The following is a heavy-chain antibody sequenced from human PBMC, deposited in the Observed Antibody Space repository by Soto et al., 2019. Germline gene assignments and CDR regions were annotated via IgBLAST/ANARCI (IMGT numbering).Heavy chain of an antibody. D-gene: IGHD3-3*01. Sequence: EVQLLESGGGLVQPGGSLRLSYAASGFTFSSYAMDWVRQSSGKGLEWVSYVSGSGRSTYYADSVKGRFTISRDNSKNMVFLQMSSLRAEDTAVYYCARDLGDQYDFWSDYPAAVDFWGQGTQVTVSS. CDR3: ARDLGDQYDFWSDYPAAVDF. J-gene: IGHJ4*02. CDR1: GFTFSSYA. CDR2: VSGSGRST. V-gene: IGHV3-23*01.